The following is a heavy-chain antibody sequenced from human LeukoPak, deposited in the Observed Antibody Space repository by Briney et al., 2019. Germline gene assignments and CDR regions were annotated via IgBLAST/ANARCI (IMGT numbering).Heavy chain of an antibody. CDR2: IYHSGST. J-gene: IGHJ4*02. CDR3: ASITYGDYHY. CDR1: GYSISSGYY. V-gene: IGHV4-38-2*01. D-gene: IGHD4-17*01. Sequence: RSSETLSLTCAVSGYSISSGYYWGWIRQPPGKGLEWIGSIYHSGSTYYNPSLKSRVTISVDTSTNQFSLKLSSVTAADTAVYYCASITYGDYHYWGQGTLVTVSS.